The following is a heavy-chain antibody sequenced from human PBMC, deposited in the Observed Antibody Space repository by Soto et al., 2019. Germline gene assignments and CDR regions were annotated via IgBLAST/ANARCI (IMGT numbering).Heavy chain of an antibody. J-gene: IGHJ6*02. CDR3: AVGYCSSTSCYAPRLYYYGMDV. D-gene: IGHD2-2*01. V-gene: IGHV3-30*03. Sequence: LRLSCAASGFTFSSYGMHWVRQAPGKGLEWVAVISYDGSNKYYADSVKGRFTISRDNSKNTLYLQMNSLRAEDTAVYYCAVGYCSSTSCYAPRLYYYGMDVWGQGPTVTVSS. CDR2: ISYDGSNK. CDR1: GFTFSSYG.